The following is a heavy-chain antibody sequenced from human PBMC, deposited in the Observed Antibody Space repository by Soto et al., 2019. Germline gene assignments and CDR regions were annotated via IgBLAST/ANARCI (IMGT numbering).Heavy chain of an antibody. D-gene: IGHD6-19*01. CDR1: GYTFTGYY. V-gene: IGHV1-2*04. CDR2: INPNSGGT. Sequence: QVQLVQSGAEVKKPGASVKVSCKASGYTFTGYYMHWVRQAPGQGLEWMGWINPNSGGTNYAQKFQGWVTMTRDTSISTAYMELSRLRSDATAVYYCARVTGEQWRNLDYWCQGTLVTVSS. J-gene: IGHJ4*02. CDR3: ARVTGEQWRNLDY.